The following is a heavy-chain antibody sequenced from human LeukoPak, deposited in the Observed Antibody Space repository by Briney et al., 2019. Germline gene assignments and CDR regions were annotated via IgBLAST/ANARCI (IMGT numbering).Heavy chain of an antibody. J-gene: IGHJ4*02. CDR2: INHSGST. D-gene: IGHD6-19*01. V-gene: IGHV4-34*01. CDR1: GGSFSGYY. CDR3: ARGPRGQWLALYYFDY. Sequence: PSETLSLTCAVYGGSFSGYYWSWIRQPPGKGLKWIGEINHSGSTNYNPSLKSRVTISVDTSKNQFSLKLSSVTAADTAVYYCARGPRGQWLALYYFDYWGQGTLVTVSS.